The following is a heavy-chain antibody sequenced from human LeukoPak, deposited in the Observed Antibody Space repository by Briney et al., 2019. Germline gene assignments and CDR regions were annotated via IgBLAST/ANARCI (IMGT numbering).Heavy chain of an antibody. CDR3: ASGETYYDFWSGYNYYMDV. D-gene: IGHD3-3*01. Sequence: SETQSLTCTVSGYSISSGYYWGWIRQPPGKGLEWIGSIYHSGSTYYNPSLKSRVTISVDTSKNQFSLKLSSVTAADTAVYYCASGETYYDFWSGYNYYMDVWGKGTTVTVSS. CDR1: GYSISSGYY. J-gene: IGHJ6*03. CDR2: IYHSGST. V-gene: IGHV4-38-2*02.